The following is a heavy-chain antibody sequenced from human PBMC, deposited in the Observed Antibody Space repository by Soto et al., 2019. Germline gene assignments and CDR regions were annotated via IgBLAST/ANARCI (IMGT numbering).Heavy chain of an antibody. CDR1: GFTFSSYA. Sequence: GGSLRLSCAASGFTFSSYAMSWVRQAPGKGLEWVSAISGSGGSTYYADSVKGRSTISRDNSKNTLYLQMNSLGAEDTAVYYCAKDKNDRAGFDHWGQGNLVTVSS. D-gene: IGHD3-22*01. CDR3: AKDKNDRAGFDH. V-gene: IGHV3-23*01. J-gene: IGHJ5*02. CDR2: ISGSGGST.